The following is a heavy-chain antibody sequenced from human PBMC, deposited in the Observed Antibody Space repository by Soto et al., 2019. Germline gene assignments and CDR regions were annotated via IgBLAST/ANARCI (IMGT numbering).Heavy chain of an antibody. V-gene: IGHV1-3*04. D-gene: IGHD3-22*01. J-gene: IGHJ4*02. CDR2: INTGNGNT. CDR3: ARPKDYDDCLDL. CDR1: GYAFTRFT. Sequence: ASVKVSCKASGYAFTRFTIHWVRQAPGQRLELMGSINTGNGNTRFLQKFQGRVSFTRDTSANTAYIELSSLISEDTAVYYCARPKDYDDCLDLWGQGTLVTVSS.